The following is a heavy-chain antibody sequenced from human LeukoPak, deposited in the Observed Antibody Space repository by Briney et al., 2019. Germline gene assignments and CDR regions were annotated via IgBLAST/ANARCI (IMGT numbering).Heavy chain of an antibody. V-gene: IGHV3-23*01. D-gene: IGHD3-10*01. CDR2: IIGSGGRT. CDR3: AKDRRAGRYDY. CDR1: GFTFSSYA. J-gene: IGHJ4*02. Sequence: GGSLRLSSEASGFTFSSYAMSWVRQAPGKGLEWVPAIIGSGGRTYYADSVNGRFTISRDNSKKQLYLQMNSLRAEDSAVYFFAKDRRAGRYDYWGQGTLVTDTS.